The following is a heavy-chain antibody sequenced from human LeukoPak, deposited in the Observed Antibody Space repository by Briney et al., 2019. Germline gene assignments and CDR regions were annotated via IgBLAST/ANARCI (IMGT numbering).Heavy chain of an antibody. V-gene: IGHV4-39*01. CDR2: IYYSGST. J-gene: IGHJ6*02. Sequence: SETLSLACTVSGGSLSNSNYYWGWIRQPPEKELEWIGSIYYSGSTFYRASLKSRATISADPSKNQFSLRLSFVTAADAAVYYCTGRSTLRGVDVWGQGTTVIVSS. D-gene: IGHD1-1*01. CDR3: TGRSTLRGVDV. CDR1: GGSLSNSNYY.